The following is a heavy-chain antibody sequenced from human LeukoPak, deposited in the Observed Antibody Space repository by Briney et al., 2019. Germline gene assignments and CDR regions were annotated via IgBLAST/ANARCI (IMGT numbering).Heavy chain of an antibody. CDR3: ARDYYDSSGYLD. CDR2: IYSGGST. D-gene: IGHD3-22*01. CDR1: GFTVSSNY. Sequence: GGSLRLSCAASGFTVSSNYMSWVRQAPGKGLEWVSVIYSGGSTYYADSVKGRFTISRDNSKNTLYLQMNSLRAEDTAVYYCARDYYDSSGYLDWGQGTLVTVPS. V-gene: IGHV3-66*01. J-gene: IGHJ4*02.